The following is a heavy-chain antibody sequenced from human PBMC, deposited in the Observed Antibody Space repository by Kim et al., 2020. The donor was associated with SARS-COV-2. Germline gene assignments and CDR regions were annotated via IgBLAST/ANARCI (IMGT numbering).Heavy chain of an antibody. CDR3: TSYGESGSGGY. CDR2: IRSKANSYAS. Sequence: GGSLRLSCAASGFTFSGSAMHWVRQASGKGLEWVGRIRSKANSYASAYAASVKGRFTISRDDSKNTAHLQMNSPKTEDTAVYYCTSYGESGSGGYWGQGTLVTVSS. CDR1: GFTFSGSA. D-gene: IGHD4-17*01. J-gene: IGHJ4*02. V-gene: IGHV3-73*01.